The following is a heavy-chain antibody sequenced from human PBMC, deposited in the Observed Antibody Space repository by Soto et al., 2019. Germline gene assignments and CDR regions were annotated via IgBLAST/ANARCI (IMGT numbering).Heavy chain of an antibody. CDR2: ISGSIATI. V-gene: IGHV3-48*02. Sequence: GGSLRLSCAASGFTFSSYSMNWVRQAPGKGLEWVSYISGSIATIQYADSVKGRFTISRDNAKNSLSLQMNSLSDEDTAVYFCARVAGYTRGYDTFDVWGQGTMVTVSS. J-gene: IGHJ3*01. D-gene: IGHD3-22*01. CDR3: ARVAGYTRGYDTFDV. CDR1: GFTFSSYS.